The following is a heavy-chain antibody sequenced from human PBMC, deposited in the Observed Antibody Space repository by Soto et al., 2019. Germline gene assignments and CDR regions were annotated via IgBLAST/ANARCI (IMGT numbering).Heavy chain of an antibody. D-gene: IGHD2-2*01. CDR3: TLFQLSRNDAFDI. V-gene: IGHV3-30-3*01. Sequence: QVQLVESGGGVVQPGRSLRLSCAASGFTFSSYAMHWVRQAPGKGLEWVAVISYDGSNKYYADSVKGRFTISSDNSKNTLYLQMNSLRAEDTAVYYCTLFQLSRNDAFDIWGQGTMVTVSS. J-gene: IGHJ3*02. CDR2: ISYDGSNK. CDR1: GFTFSSYA.